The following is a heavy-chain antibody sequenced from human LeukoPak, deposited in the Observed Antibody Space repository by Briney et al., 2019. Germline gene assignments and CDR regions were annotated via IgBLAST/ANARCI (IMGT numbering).Heavy chain of an antibody. CDR2: IYSGGSA. CDR1: GFTVSSSY. Sequence: HPGGSLRLSCAASGFTVSSSYVNWVRQAPGKGLEWVSVIYSGGSAYYADSVKGRFTTSRDNSKNTLDLQMNSLRTEDTAVYYCARGLRSSTTWGAIDIWGQGTMVTVSS. CDR3: ARGLRSSTTWGAIDI. J-gene: IGHJ3*02. V-gene: IGHV3-66*02. D-gene: IGHD2-2*01.